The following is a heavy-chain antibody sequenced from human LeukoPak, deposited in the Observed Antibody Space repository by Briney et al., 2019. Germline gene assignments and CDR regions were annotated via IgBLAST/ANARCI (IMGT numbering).Heavy chain of an antibody. D-gene: IGHD3-22*01. CDR3: ARAGDSSGLLDY. J-gene: IGHJ4*02. Sequence: SETLSLTCTLAGGSITPHYWSWIRQPPGKGLEWIGYIYDSGSTNYNPSLKSRVIISIDTSKNQFSLSLNSVTAADTAVYYYARAGDSSGLLDYWGQGTLVTVSS. CDR2: IYDSGST. CDR1: GGSITPHY. V-gene: IGHV4-59*11.